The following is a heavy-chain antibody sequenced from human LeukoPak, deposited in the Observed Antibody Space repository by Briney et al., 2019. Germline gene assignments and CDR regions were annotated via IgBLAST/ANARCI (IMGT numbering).Heavy chain of an antibody. V-gene: IGHV3-21*01. Sequence: PGGSLRLSCAASGFTFSSYSMNWVRQAPGKGLEWVPSISSSSSYIYYADSVKGRFTISRDNAKNSLYLQMNSLRAEDTAVYYCAREYCSSTSCYSLDYWGQGTLVTVSS. D-gene: IGHD2-2*01. J-gene: IGHJ4*02. CDR2: ISSSSSYI. CDR3: AREYCSSTSCYSLDY. CDR1: GFTFSSYS.